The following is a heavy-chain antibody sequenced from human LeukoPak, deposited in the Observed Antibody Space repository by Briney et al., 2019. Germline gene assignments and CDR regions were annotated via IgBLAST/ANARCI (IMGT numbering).Heavy chain of an antibody. CDR2: INAGNGNT. D-gene: IGHD3-22*01. Sequence: ASVKVSCKASGYTFTSYAIHWVRQAPGRRLEWMGWINAGNGNTKSSQKFQGRVTITRDTSASTAYMELSSLRSEDTAVYYCARDGFSYSSGYHYPYYFDYWGQGTLVTVSS. J-gene: IGHJ4*02. CDR1: GYTFTSYA. CDR3: ARDGFSYSSGYHYPYYFDY. V-gene: IGHV1-3*01.